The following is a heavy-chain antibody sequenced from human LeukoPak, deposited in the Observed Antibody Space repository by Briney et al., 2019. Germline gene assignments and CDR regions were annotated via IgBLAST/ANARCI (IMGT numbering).Heavy chain of an antibody. CDR2: IIPIFGTA. Sequence: SVKVSCKASGGTFSSYAISWVRQAPGQGLEWMGGIIPIFGTANYAQKFQGRVTITADESTSTAYMELSSLRSEDTAVYYCARVLSSDYYDSSGLGAFDIWGQGTMVTVSS. J-gene: IGHJ3*02. D-gene: IGHD3-22*01. CDR3: ARVLSSDYYDSSGLGAFDI. CDR1: GGTFSSYA. V-gene: IGHV1-69*13.